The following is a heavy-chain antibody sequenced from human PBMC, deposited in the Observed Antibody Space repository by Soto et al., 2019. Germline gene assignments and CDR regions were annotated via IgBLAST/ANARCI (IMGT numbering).Heavy chain of an antibody. CDR2: IWYDGSNK. CDR3: ATDLYYYDSSGYYYWAGYGMDV. J-gene: IGHJ6*02. D-gene: IGHD3-22*01. V-gene: IGHV3-33*01. CDR1: GFTFSSYG. Sequence: QVQLVESGGGVVQPGRSLRLSCAASGFTFSSYGMHWVRQAPGKGLEWVAVIWYDGSNKYYADSVKGRFTISRDNSKNTLYLQMNSLRAEDTAVYYCATDLYYYDSSGYYYWAGYGMDVWGQGTTVTVSS.